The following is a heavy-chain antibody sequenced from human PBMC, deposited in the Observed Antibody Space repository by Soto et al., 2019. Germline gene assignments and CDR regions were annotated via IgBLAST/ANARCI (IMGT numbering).Heavy chain of an antibody. CDR3: ARDLRARGTISYYGMDV. CDR1: GYTFTSYG. J-gene: IGHJ6*02. Sequence: QVQLVQSGAEVKKPGASVKVSCEASGYTFTSYGISWVRQAPGQGLEWMGWISAYNGNTNYAQKLQGRVTMTTDTSTSTAYMELRSLRSDDTAVYYCARDLRARGTISYYGMDVWGQGTTVTVSS. V-gene: IGHV1-18*01. CDR2: ISAYNGNT. D-gene: IGHD3-9*01.